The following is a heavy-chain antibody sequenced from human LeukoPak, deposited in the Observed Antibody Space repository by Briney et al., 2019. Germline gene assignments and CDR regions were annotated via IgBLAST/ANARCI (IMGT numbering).Heavy chain of an antibody. CDR2: ISGSGGST. CDR3: AKDPYYYDSSGYPGDAFDI. Sequence: GGSLRLSCAASGFTFSSYAVSWVRQAPGKGLEWVSAISGSGGSTYYADSVKGRFTISRDNSKNTLYLQMNSLRAEDTAVYYCAKDPYYYDSSGYPGDAFDIWGQGTMVTVSS. V-gene: IGHV3-23*01. CDR1: GFTFSSYA. J-gene: IGHJ3*02. D-gene: IGHD3-22*01.